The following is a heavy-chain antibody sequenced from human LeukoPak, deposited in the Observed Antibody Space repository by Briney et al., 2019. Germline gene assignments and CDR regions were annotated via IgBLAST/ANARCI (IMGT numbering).Heavy chain of an antibody. Sequence: ASVKVSCKASGYTFTGYYIHWVRQAPGQGLEWVRWINPNSGGAKYAQKFQGRVTMTRNTSISTAYMELSSLRSEDTAVYYCAREYVVVTANYGMDVWGQGTTVTVSS. CDR3: AREYVVVTANYGMDV. CDR2: INPNSGGA. D-gene: IGHD2-21*02. V-gene: IGHV1-2*02. J-gene: IGHJ6*02. CDR1: GYTFTGYY.